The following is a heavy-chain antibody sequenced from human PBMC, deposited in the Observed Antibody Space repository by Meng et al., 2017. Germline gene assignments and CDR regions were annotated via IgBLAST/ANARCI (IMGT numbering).Heavy chain of an antibody. D-gene: IGHD4-23*01. V-gene: IGHV3-11*01. CDR2: ISTSGNTI. CDR1: GFNFSDYY. J-gene: IGHJ4*02. CDR3: ARGFNGGNSGAFGY. Sequence: QVQLVESGGGLVKQGGSLILSVAASGFNFSDYYMSWIRQAPVTGLEWISYISTSGNTIYYTDSVKGRFTISSDNAKNSLYLQMSSLRAEDTAVYYCARGFNGGNSGAFGYWGQGTLVTVSS.